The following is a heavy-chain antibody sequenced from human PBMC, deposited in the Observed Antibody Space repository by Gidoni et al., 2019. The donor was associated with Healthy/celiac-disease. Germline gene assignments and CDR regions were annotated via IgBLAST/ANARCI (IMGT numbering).Heavy chain of an antibody. V-gene: IGHV3-23*01. CDR1: GFTFSSYA. CDR3: AKDTGVRGDSDY. Sequence: EVQPLESGGGLVQPGGSLSLSCAASGFTFSSYAMSWVRQAPGKGLGWGSAISGSGGSTYYADSVKGRFTISRDNSKNTLYLQMNSLRAEDTAVYYCAKDTGVRGDSDYWGQGTLVTVSS. CDR2: ISGSGGST. J-gene: IGHJ4*02. D-gene: IGHD3-10*01.